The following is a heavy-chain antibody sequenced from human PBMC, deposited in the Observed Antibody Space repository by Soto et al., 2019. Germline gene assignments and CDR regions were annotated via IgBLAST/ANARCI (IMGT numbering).Heavy chain of an antibody. J-gene: IGHJ6*02. V-gene: IGHV3-21*01. D-gene: IGHD6-6*01. CDR1: GFTFSSYS. CDR2: ISSSSSYI. CDR3: ARDGIEYSSSSDYYYGMDV. Sequence: GGSLRLSCAASGFTFSSYSMNWVRQSPGKGLEWVSSISSSSSYIYYADSVKGRFTISRDNAKNSLYLQMNSLRAEDTAVYYCARDGIEYSSSSDYYYGMDVWGQGTTVTVSS.